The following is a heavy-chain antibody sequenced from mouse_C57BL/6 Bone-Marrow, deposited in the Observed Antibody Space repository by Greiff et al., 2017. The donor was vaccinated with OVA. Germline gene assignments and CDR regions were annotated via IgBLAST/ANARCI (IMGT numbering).Heavy chain of an antibody. CDR2: IYPGDGDT. Sequence: VQLQQSGPELVKPGASVKISCKASGYAFSSSWMNWVKQRPGKGLEWIGRIYPGDGDTNYNGKFKGKATLTADKSSSTAYMQLSSLTSEDSAVYCCARGGDDWFAYWGQGTLVTVSA. J-gene: IGHJ3*01. V-gene: IGHV1-82*01. CDR1: GYAFSSSW. CDR3: ARGGDDWFAY.